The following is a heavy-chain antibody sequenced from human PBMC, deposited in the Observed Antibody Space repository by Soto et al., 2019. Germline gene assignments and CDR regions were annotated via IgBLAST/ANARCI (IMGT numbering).Heavy chain of an antibody. CDR2: INPSGGGT. J-gene: IGHJ6*02. D-gene: IGHD4-17*01. V-gene: IGHV1-46*01. Sequence: QVHLVQSGAEVKKPGASVTFPCKASGYTFSNYYMHWVRQAPGQGLEWVGIINPSGGGTTYAQNFQGRVTXTXDXXTSTVYMELNSLRSEDTAVYYCARGTKLTDFGDRGYYGMDVWGHGTTVTVSS. CDR3: ARGTKLTDFGDRGYYGMDV. CDR1: GYTFSNYY.